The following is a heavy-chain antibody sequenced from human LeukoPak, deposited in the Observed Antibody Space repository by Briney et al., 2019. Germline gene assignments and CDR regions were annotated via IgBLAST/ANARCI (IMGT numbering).Heavy chain of an antibody. D-gene: IGHD2-15*01. CDR1: GFTFSSYA. J-gene: IGHJ6*04. CDR2: ISGSGGST. CDR3: AAGYCSGGSCYSHYYYGMDV. Sequence: AGGSLRLSCAASGFTFSSYAMSWVRQAPGKGLEWVSAISGSGGSTYYADSVKGRFTISRDNSKNTLYLQMNSLRAEDTAVYYCAAGYCSGGSCYSHYYYGMDVWGKGTTVTVSS. V-gene: IGHV3-23*01.